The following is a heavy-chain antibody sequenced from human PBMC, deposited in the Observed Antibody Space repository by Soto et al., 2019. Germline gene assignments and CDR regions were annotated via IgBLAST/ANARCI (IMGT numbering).Heavy chain of an antibody. V-gene: IGHV3-23*01. CDR2: ISGSGGST. D-gene: IGHD5-12*01. CDR3: PKDLDVFEYSGRDS. J-gene: IGHJ4*02. CDR1: GFSFSSYA. Sequence: GGSLRLSCAASGFSFSSYAMSWVRQAPGKGLEWVSAISGSGGSTYYADSVKGRFTISRDNSKNTLYLQMNSLRAAATALYYYPKDLDVFEYSGRDSWGRGTVVTVS.